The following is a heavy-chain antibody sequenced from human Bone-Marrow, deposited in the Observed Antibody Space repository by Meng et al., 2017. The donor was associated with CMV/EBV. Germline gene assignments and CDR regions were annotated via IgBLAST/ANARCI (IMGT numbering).Heavy chain of an antibody. V-gene: IGHV3-30-3*01. J-gene: IGHJ6*02. CDR1: GFTFSRYA. CDR3: ARTIAVAGTWGYYYYGMDV. Sequence: GESLKISCAASGFTFSRYAMHWVRQAPGKGLEWVAVISHDGSNKYYADSVKGRFTISRDNSKNTVHLQMNSLRPEDTVVYYCARTIAVAGTWGYYYYGMDVWGQGTTATVSS. D-gene: IGHD6-19*01. CDR2: ISHDGSNK.